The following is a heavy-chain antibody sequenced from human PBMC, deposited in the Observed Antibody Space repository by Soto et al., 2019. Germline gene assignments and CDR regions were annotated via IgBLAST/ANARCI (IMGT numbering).Heavy chain of an antibody. V-gene: IGHV4-31*03. J-gene: IGHJ2*01. D-gene: IGHD5-18*01. Sequence: QVQLQESGPGLVKPSQTLSLTCTVSGGSISSGGYYWSWIRQHPGKGLEWIGYIYYSGSTYYNPSLKSRVTISVDTSKNQFSLKLSSVTAADTAVYYCARVGSGSYGQYWYFDLWGRGTLVTVSS. CDR3: ARVGSGSYGQYWYFDL. CDR2: IYYSGST. CDR1: GGSISSGGYY.